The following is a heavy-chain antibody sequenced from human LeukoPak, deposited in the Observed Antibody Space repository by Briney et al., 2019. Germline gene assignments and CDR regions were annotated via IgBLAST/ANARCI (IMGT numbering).Heavy chain of an antibody. Sequence: PGGSLRLSCAASGFTFSSYSMNWVRQAPGKGLEWVSSTSSSSSYIYYADSVKGRFTISRDNAKNSLYLQMNSLRAEDTAVYYCARDIERCTLTYWGQGTLVTVSS. V-gene: IGHV3-21*01. CDR2: TSSSSSYI. CDR1: GFTFSSYS. D-gene: IGHD3-9*01. J-gene: IGHJ4*02. CDR3: ARDIERCTLTY.